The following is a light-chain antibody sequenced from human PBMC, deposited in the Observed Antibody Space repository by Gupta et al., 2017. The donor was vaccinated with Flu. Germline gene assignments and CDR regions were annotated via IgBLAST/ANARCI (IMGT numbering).Light chain of an antibody. CDR2: GAS. CDR3: QQYGMSPKT. CDR1: QSVSSSY. Sequence: GPLAWSPGDSATLSCRASQSVSSSYLAWYQQKPGQSPRLLIYGASSRATGIPDRFSGSGSGTDFTLTISRLEPEDFAVYYCQQYGMSPKTFGQGTKVEVK. V-gene: IGKV3-20*01. J-gene: IGKJ1*01.